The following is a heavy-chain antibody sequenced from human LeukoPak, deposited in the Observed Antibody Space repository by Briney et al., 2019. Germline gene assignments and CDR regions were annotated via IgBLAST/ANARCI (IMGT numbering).Heavy chain of an antibody. Sequence: PSETLSLTCTVSGGSIRSYYWSWIRQPPGKGLEWIGYIYYSGSTNYNPSLKSRVTISVDTSKNQFSLKLSSVTAADTAVYYCAREPFGHYYDSSGYFDYWGQGTLVTVSS. CDR1: GGSIRSYY. V-gene: IGHV4-59*01. J-gene: IGHJ4*02. CDR3: AREPFGHYYDSSGYFDY. CDR2: IYYSGST. D-gene: IGHD3-22*01.